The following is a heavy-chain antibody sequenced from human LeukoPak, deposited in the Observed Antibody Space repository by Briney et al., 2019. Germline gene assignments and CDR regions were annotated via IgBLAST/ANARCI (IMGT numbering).Heavy chain of an antibody. J-gene: IGHJ4*02. V-gene: IGHV3-23*01. CDR2: ISGSGSGSAT. CDR3: AKDPAIYSNYGEDY. CDR1: GFAFSTYA. Sequence: GGSLRLSCVASGFAFSTYAMNWVRQAPGKGLEWVSTISGSGSGSATYYADSVKGRFTISRDNSKNTLYLQMNSLRAEDTAVYYCAKDPAIYSNYGEDYWGQGTLVTVSS. D-gene: IGHD4-11*01.